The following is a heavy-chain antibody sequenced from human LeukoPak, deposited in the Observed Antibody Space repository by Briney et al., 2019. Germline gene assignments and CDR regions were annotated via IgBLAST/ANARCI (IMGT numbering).Heavy chain of an antibody. CDR2: INPSDGST. Sequence: GASVKVSCKASGYIFTSYNIYWVRQAPGQGLEWMGIINPSDGSTNYAQKFQGRVTMTRDTSTSTVYMELSSLRSDDTAVYYCARFAVHRRITVAGQFGLDYWGQGTLVSVSS. J-gene: IGHJ4*02. V-gene: IGHV1-46*01. CDR1: GYIFTSYN. D-gene: IGHD6-19*01. CDR3: ARFAVHRRITVAGQFGLDY.